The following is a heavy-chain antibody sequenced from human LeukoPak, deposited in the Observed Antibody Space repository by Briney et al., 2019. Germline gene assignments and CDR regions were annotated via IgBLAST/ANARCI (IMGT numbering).Heavy chain of an antibody. Sequence: NPGGSLRLSCAASGCTFSSYSMNWVRQAPGKGLEWVSSISSSSSYIYYADSVKGRFTISRDNAKNSLYLQMNSLRAEDTAVYYCASSITMVRGVTIIHPWGQGTLVTVSS. CDR1: GCTFSSYS. CDR3: ASSITMVRGVTIIHP. D-gene: IGHD3-10*01. J-gene: IGHJ5*02. V-gene: IGHV3-21*01. CDR2: ISSSSSYI.